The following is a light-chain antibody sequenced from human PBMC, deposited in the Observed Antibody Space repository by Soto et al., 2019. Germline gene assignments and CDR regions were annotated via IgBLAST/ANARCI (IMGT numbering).Light chain of an antibody. V-gene: IGLV2-23*02. Sequence: QSVLTQPASVSGSPGQSITISCTGTSSDVVGYYHVSWYQHLPGRAPKLLIFEVTMRPSGISDRFSGSKSASTASLTISGLQAEDEGDYYCASYAGSRTYVFGSGTKVTVL. CDR3: ASYAGSRTYV. J-gene: IGLJ1*01. CDR1: SSDVVGYYH. CDR2: EVT.